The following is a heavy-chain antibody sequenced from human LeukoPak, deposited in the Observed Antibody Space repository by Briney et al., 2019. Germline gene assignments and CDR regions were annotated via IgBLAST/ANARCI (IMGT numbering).Heavy chain of an antibody. D-gene: IGHD1-26*01. Sequence: GGSLRLSCAASGFTFSSYGMHWVRQAPGKGLEWVAVISYDGSNKYYADSVKGRFTISRDNSKNTLYLQMNSLRAEDTAVYYCASERVGASDWHFDLWGRGTLVTVSS. CDR1: GFTFSSYG. V-gene: IGHV3-30*03. CDR3: ASERVGASDWHFDL. CDR2: ISYDGSNK. J-gene: IGHJ2*01.